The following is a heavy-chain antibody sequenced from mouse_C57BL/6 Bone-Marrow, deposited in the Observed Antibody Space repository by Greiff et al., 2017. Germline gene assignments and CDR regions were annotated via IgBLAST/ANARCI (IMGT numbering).Heavy chain of an antibody. J-gene: IGHJ2*01. CDR2: IHPNSGST. CDR3: ARGGCNWDAFDY. V-gene: IGHV1-64*01. CDR1: GYTFTSYW. Sequence: QVQLQQPGAELVKPGASVKLSCKASGYTFTSYWMHWVKQRPGQGLEWIGMIHPNSGSTNYNEKFKSKATLTVDKSSSTAYLQLSSLTSEDSAVYYCARGGCNWDAFDYWGQGTTLAVSS. D-gene: IGHD4-1*01.